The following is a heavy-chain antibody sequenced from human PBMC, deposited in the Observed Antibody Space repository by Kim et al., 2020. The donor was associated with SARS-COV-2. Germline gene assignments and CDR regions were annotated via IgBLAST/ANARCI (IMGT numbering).Heavy chain of an antibody. CDR1: GFTFSGSA. D-gene: IGHD1-26*01. V-gene: IGHV3-73*01. J-gene: IGHJ3*02. CDR2: IRSKANSYAT. CDR3: TRGPPLVASYWDAFDI. Sequence: GGSLRLSCAASGFTFSGSAMHWVRQASGKGLEWVGRIRSKANSYATAYAASVKGRFTISRDDSKNTAYLQMNSLKTEDAAVYYCTRGPPLVASYWDAFDIWGQGTMVTVSS.